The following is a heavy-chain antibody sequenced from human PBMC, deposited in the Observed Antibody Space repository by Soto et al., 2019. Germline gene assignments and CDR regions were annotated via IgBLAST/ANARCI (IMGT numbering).Heavy chain of an antibody. V-gene: IGHV4-39*01. CDR3: ASPGKNFQRSGYFYFDF. J-gene: IGHJ4*02. CDR2: IYYSGST. D-gene: IGHD3-22*01. CDR1: GGSISSSSYY. Sequence: QMQLQESGPGLVKPSETLSLSCTVSGGSISSSSYYWGWIRQPPGKGLEWIGYIYYSGSTYVNPSLTSCVITSRDASKRQFSLRLSSVTAADTAVYYFASPGKNFQRSGYFYFDFWGQGTLVSVSS.